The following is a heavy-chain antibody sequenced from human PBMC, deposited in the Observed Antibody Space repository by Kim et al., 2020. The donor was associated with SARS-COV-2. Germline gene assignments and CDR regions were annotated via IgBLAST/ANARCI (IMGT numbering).Heavy chain of an antibody. Sequence: ASVKVSCKASGYTFTSYAMHWVRQAAGQRLEWMGWINAGNGNTKYSQKFEGRVTITRDTSASTAYMELSSLRSEDTAVYYCARDEIVVVPAATYYYYYGMDVWGQGTTVTVSS. CDR3: ARDEIVVVPAATYYYYYGMDV. CDR1: GYTFTSYA. V-gene: IGHV1-3*01. CDR2: INAGNGNT. J-gene: IGHJ6*02. D-gene: IGHD2-2*01.